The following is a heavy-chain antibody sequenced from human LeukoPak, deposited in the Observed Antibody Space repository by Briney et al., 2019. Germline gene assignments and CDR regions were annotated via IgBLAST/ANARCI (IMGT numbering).Heavy chain of an antibody. CDR1: GFTFSSYA. CDR2: ISYDGSNK. CDR3: ARDAVSYDFWSGHGAFDI. Sequence: GRSLRLSCAASGFTFSSYAMHWVRQAPGKGLEWVAVISYDGSNKYYADSVKGRFTTSRDNSKNTLYLQMNSLRAEDTAVYYCARDAVSYDFWSGHGAFDIWGQGTMVTVSS. J-gene: IGHJ3*02. V-gene: IGHV3-30-3*01. D-gene: IGHD3-3*01.